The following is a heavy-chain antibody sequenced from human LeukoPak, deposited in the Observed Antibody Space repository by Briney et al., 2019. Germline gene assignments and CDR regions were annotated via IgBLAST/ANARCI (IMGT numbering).Heavy chain of an antibody. CDR3: ARVIPMVRGVST. CDR1: GGSFSGYY. CDR2: INHSGST. Sequence: SETLSLTCAVYGGSFSGYYWSWIRQPPGKGLEWIGEINHSGSTNYNPSLKSRVTMSVDTSKNQFSLKLSSVTAADTAVYYCARVIPMVRGVSTWGQGTLVTVSS. D-gene: IGHD3-10*01. J-gene: IGHJ5*02. V-gene: IGHV4-34*01.